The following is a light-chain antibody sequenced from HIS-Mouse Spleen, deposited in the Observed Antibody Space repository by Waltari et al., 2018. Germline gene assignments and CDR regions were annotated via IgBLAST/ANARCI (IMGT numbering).Light chain of an antibody. CDR3: SSYTSSSTEV. CDR1: SSDVGGYNY. Sequence: QSALTQPASVSGSPGQSITISCTGTSSDVGGYNYVSWYQQHPGKPPKLMIYDVSNRHSGVSNRFSGSKSGNTASLTISGLQAEDEADYYCSSYTSSSTEVFGGGTKLTVL. J-gene: IGLJ2*01. V-gene: IGLV2-14*03. CDR2: DVS.